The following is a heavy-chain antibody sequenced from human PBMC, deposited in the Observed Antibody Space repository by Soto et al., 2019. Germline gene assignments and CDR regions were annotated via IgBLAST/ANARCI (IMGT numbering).Heavy chain of an antibody. V-gene: IGHV1-8*01. J-gene: IGHJ3*02. D-gene: IGHD3-22*01. CDR3: ARYGSSGYYYFVSAAFDI. Sequence: QVQLVQSGAEVKKPGASVQVSCKASGYTFTSYDINGVRQATGKGLEWMVWINPYSGNTGYAQKLQGRVTVTRNTSISTAYMELRSLRSEDMAGYDCARYGSSGYYYFVSAAFDIWCQGTMVTVSS. CDR1: GYTFTSYD. CDR2: INPYSGNT.